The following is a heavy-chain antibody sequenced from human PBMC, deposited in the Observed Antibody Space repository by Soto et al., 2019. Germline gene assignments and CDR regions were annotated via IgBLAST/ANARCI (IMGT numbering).Heavy chain of an antibody. V-gene: IGHV4-59*08. J-gene: IGHJ2*01. CDR2: IYYSGSS. Sequence: QVQLQESGPGLVKPSETLSLTCTISGGSISTYYWSWILQPPGKGLEWIGYIYYSGSSNYNPSLKSRVTISVDTSKNHFSLQLSSVTAADTAVYYCARRAYGPENYYNLPDWYFDLWGRGTLVTVSS. D-gene: IGHD3-10*01. CDR1: GGSISTYY. CDR3: ARRAYGPENYYNLPDWYFDL.